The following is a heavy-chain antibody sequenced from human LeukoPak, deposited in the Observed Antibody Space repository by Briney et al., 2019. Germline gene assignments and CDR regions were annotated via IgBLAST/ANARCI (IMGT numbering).Heavy chain of an antibody. J-gene: IGHJ6*03. Sequence: PSETLSLTCTVSGGSISSGDHYWSWIRQPPGKALEWIGYIYFTGSTYYNPSLKSRVTISVDTSKNQFSLKLSSVTAADTAVYYCARRRRFTLSYYYYMDVWGKGTTVTVSS. V-gene: IGHV4-30-4*02. CDR1: GGSISSGDHY. CDR2: IYFTGST. CDR3: ARRRRFTLSYYYYMDV. D-gene: IGHD5-12*01.